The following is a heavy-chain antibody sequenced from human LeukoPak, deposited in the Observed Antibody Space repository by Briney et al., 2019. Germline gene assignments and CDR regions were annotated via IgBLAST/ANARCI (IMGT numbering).Heavy chain of an antibody. V-gene: IGHV3-21*01. J-gene: IGHJ4*02. D-gene: IGHD5-12*01. CDR1: GFTFSSYS. CDR2: ISSSSSYI. CDR3: ARRGSGYDLVGYFDY. Sequence: PGGSLRLSCAASGFTFSSYSMNWVRQAPGKGLEWVSSISSSSSYIYYADSVKGRFTISRDNAKNSLYLQMNSLRAEDTAVYYCARRGSGYDLVGYFDYWGQGTLVTVSS.